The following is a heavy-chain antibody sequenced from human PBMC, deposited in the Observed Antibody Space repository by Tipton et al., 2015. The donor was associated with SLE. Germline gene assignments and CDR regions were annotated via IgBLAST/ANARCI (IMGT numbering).Heavy chain of an antibody. Sequence: TLSLTCTVSGGSISSSGHYWGWIRQPPGKGLEWIGSIYYSVATRSNPSLKSRVTISADTSKNQFSLRLTSVTAADTAVYYCAKYASGTMFEYWGQGTLVTVSS. J-gene: IGHJ4*02. D-gene: IGHD3-10*01. V-gene: IGHV4-39*01. CDR3: AKYASGTMFEY. CDR1: GGSISSSGHY. CDR2: IYYSVAT.